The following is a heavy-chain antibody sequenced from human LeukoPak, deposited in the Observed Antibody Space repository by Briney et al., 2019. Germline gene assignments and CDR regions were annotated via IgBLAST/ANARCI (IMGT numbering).Heavy chain of an antibody. CDR1: EFTFSSYS. CDR3: AKVSRGSYYGSYYDY. CDR2: ISVSGGNT. J-gene: IGHJ4*02. D-gene: IGHD1-26*01. Sequence: AGGSLRPSCAAAEFTFSSYSMSWVRQAPGEWLEWVLSISVSGGNTYYAESGEGRFTIARDNCKNTLYLQMNRLIADDTAVYYCAKVSRGSYYGSYYDYWGQGTLVAVSS. V-gene: IGHV3-23*01.